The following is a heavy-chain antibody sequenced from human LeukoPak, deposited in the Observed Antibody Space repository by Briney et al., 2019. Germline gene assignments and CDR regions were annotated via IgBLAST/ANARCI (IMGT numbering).Heavy chain of an antibody. D-gene: IGHD1-26*01. CDR3: TSGIGTYDY. V-gene: IGHV3-74*01. CDR1: GLTLSEYW. Sequence: GGSLRFSCAVSGLTLSEYWMHWVRQDAGKGLVWVAGISKDGGSTDYADFVKGRCTISRDNAKNMLYLQMNSLTVDDTAVYYCTSGIGTYDYWGLGAQVTVSS. J-gene: IGHJ4*02. CDR2: ISKDGGST.